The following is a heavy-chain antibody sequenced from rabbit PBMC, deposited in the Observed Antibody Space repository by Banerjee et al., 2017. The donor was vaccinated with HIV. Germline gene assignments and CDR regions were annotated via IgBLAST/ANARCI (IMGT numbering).Heavy chain of an antibody. Sequence: QSLEESGGDLVKPGASLTLTCTASGFSFSSNYWICWVRQAPGKGLEWIACIAAGSSGSTYYASWAKGRFTISKTSSTTVTLQMTSLTAADTATYFCARSGSDYYPPFNLWGPGTLVTVS. CDR3: ARSGSDYYPPFNL. J-gene: IGHJ4*01. CDR1: GFSFSSNYW. CDR2: IAAGSSGST. V-gene: IGHV1S40*01. D-gene: IGHD8-1*01.